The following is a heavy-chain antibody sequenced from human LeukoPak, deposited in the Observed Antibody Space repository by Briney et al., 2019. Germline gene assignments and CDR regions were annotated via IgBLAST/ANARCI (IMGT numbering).Heavy chain of an antibody. CDR3: ARVGSTFDN. CDR1: GGSISSYY. Sequence: SETLSLTCTVSGGSISSYYWSWIRQPPGTGLEWIGYIYYSGSTNYNPSLKSRVTISVDTSKNQFSLKLSSVTAADTAVYYCARVGSTFDNWGQGTLVTVSS. J-gene: IGHJ4*02. CDR2: IYYSGST. D-gene: IGHD1-26*01. V-gene: IGHV4-59*01.